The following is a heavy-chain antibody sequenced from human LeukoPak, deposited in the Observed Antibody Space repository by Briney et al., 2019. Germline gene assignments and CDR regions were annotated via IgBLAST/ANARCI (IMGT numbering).Heavy chain of an antibody. CDR2: MNPNSGNT. CDR1: GYTFTGYY. J-gene: IGHJ4*02. Sequence: ASVKVSCKASGYTFTGYYMHWVRQATGQGLEWMGWMNPNSGNTGYAQKFQGRVTMTRNTSISTAYMELSSLRSEDTAVYYCARHTRYCSSTSCYSVGFDYWGQGTLVTVSS. D-gene: IGHD2-2*01. V-gene: IGHV1-8*02. CDR3: ARHTRYCSSTSCYSVGFDY.